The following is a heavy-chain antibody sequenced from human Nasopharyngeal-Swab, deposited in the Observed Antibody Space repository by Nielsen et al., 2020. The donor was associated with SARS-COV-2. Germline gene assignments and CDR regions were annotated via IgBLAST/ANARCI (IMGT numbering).Heavy chain of an antibody. V-gene: IGHV1-8*01. CDR3: ARDPEAVAPFYGMDV. D-gene: IGHD6-19*01. CDR1: GYTFTSYD. CDR2: MNPNSGNT. Sequence: ASVKVSCKASGYTFTSYDINWVRQATAQGLEWMGWMNPNSGNTGYAQKFQGRVTMTRNTSISTAYMELSSLRSEDTAVYYCARDPEAVAPFYGMDVWGQGTTVTVSS. J-gene: IGHJ6*02.